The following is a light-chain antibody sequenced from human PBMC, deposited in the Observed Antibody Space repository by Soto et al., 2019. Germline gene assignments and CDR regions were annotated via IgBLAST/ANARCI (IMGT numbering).Light chain of an antibody. CDR3: QQYNTYWT. J-gene: IGKJ1*01. CDR2: KAS. Sequence: DIQMTQSPSTLSASVGDRVTITCWASQSISSWLAWYQQKPGKAPKLLIYKASILESGVPSRFSGSGSGTEFTLTISSLQPDDFATYYCQQYNTYWTFGQGTKVEIK. V-gene: IGKV1-5*03. CDR1: QSISSW.